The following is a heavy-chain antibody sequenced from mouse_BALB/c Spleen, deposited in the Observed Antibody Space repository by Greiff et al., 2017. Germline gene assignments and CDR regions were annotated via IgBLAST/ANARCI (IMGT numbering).Heavy chain of an antibody. CDR1: GYSFTSYY. CDR3: ASYDYGWFAY. D-gene: IGHD2-4*01. V-gene: IGHV1S135*01. Sequence: VQLQQSGPELMKPGASVKISCKASGYSFTSYYMHWVKQSHGKSLEWIGYIDPFNGGTSYNQKFKGKATLTVDKSSSTAYMHLSSLTSEDSAVYYCASYDYGWFAYWGQGTLVTVSA. J-gene: IGHJ3*01. CDR2: IDPFNGGT.